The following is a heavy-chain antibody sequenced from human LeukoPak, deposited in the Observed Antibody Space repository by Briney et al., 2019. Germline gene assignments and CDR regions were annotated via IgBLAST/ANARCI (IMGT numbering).Heavy chain of an antibody. Sequence: GGTLRLSCAASGFTFSSYGMSWVGQAPGKGLKWLSAIRGSGGSTYYAYSVKGRFTISIDNSKNTLYLQMKSLRAEDTAVYYCAKGGGYEAKYYYYYLDVWGKGTTVTISS. CDR1: GFTFSSYG. D-gene: IGHD5-12*01. CDR2: IRGSGGST. J-gene: IGHJ6*03. CDR3: AKGGGYEAKYYYYYLDV. V-gene: IGHV3-23*01.